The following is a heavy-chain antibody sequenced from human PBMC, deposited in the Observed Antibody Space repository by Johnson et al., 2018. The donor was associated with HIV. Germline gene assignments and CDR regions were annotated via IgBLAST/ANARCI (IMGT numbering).Heavy chain of an antibody. CDR1: GFTVSSNY. J-gene: IGHJ3*02. D-gene: IGHD5-24*01. Sequence: EVQLVESGGGLVQPGGSLRLSCAASGFTVSSNYITWVRQAPGKGLEWVSVIFSGGTTYYADSVKGRFIISRDNSKNTLYLQMNSLRAEDTAVYYCARACRDGYTCDAFDIWGQGTMVTVSS. CDR2: IFSGGTT. CDR3: ARACRDGYTCDAFDI. V-gene: IGHV3-66*01.